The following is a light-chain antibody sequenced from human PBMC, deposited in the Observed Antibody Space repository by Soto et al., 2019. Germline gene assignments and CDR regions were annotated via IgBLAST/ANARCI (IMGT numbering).Light chain of an antibody. J-gene: IGLJ1*01. V-gene: IGLV1-51*02. CDR1: SSNIGNNY. CDR2: ENN. Sequence: QSVLTQPPSLSAAPGQKVTISCAGSSSNIGNNYVSWYQQLPGTAPKLLIYENNKRPSGIPDRFSGSKSGTSGTLGITGLQPGDEADYYCETWDRSLSVYVFGTGTKLTVL. CDR3: ETWDRSLSVYV.